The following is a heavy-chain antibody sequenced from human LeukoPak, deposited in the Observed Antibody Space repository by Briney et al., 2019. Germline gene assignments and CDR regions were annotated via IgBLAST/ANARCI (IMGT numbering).Heavy chain of an antibody. V-gene: IGHV3-7*01. D-gene: IGHD1-1*01. J-gene: IGHJ4*02. CDR1: VFSFCTNW. CDR2: IKRDGSEK. CDR3: AKEGNWNLDY. Sequence: VGSLRLSCVASVFSFCTNWMGWGRQAPGKRLEWVSNIKRDGSEKNYVDSVKGRFTIYRDKAKNSLYLEMNSLRAEDTAVYYCAKEGNWNLDYWGQGALVTVSS.